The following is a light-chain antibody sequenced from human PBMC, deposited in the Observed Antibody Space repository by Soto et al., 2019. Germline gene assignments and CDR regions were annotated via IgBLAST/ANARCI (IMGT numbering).Light chain of an antibody. V-gene: IGLV2-14*03. CDR2: DVS. Sequence: QSALTQPASVSGSPGQSITISCTGTSSDVGGYNYVSWYQQRPGKAPKLMIFDVSDRPSGVSNRFSGSKSGNTASLTISGLQAEDEADYFCSSYTSSSTPVVFGTGTKLTVL. CDR3: SSYTSSSTPVV. CDR1: SSDVGGYNY. J-gene: IGLJ1*01.